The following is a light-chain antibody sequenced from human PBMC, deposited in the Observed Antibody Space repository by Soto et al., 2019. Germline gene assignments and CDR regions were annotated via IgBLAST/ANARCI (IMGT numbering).Light chain of an antibody. Sequence: QSALTQPAYVSGSPGQSITISCTGTSSDIGGFNYVSWYQQHPGKAPKLLISEVTNRPAGISNRFSGSKSGNTASLTISGLQAEDEGDYYCSSYAGNNYYVFGTGTKVTVL. V-gene: IGLV2-14*01. J-gene: IGLJ1*01. CDR2: EVT. CDR1: SSDIGGFNY. CDR3: SSYAGNNYYV.